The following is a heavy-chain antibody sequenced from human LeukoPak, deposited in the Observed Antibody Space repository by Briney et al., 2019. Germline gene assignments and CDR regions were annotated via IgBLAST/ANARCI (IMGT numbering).Heavy chain of an antibody. D-gene: IGHD3-16*02. V-gene: IGHV4-34*01. J-gene: IGHJ3*02. Sequence: SETLSLTCAVYGGSFSGYYWSWIRQPPGKGLEWIGEINHSGSTNYNPSLKSRVTISVDTSKNQFSLKLSSVTAADTAVYYCARGMITFGGVIVIPDAFDIWGQGTMVTVSS. CDR1: GGSFSGYY. CDR2: INHSGST. CDR3: ARGMITFGGVIVIPDAFDI.